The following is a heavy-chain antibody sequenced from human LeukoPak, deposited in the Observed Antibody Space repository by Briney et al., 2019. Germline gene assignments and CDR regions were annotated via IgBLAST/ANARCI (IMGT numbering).Heavy chain of an antibody. CDR2: IYYSGST. Sequence: PSETLSLTCTVSGGSISSSSYYWGWIRQPPGKGLEWIGSIYYSGSTYYNPSLKSRVTMSVDTSKNQLSLKLSSVTAADTAVYYCARDASSVRNYYYGMDVWGQGTTVTVSS. D-gene: IGHD2-8*01. J-gene: IGHJ6*02. V-gene: IGHV4-39*07. CDR3: ARDASSVRNYYYGMDV. CDR1: GGSISSSSYY.